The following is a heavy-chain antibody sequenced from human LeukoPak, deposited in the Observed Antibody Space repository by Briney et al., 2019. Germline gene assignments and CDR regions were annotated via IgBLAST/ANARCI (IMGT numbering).Heavy chain of an antibody. CDR2: ISSSGSTI. CDR1: GFTLSNYN. D-gene: IGHD6-19*01. Sequence: GGSLRLSCVASGFTLSNYNMNWVRQAPGKGLEWTSYISSSGSTIRYADSVKGRFTGSRDNAKNSLYLQMNSLRAEDTAVYYCARGGDIAVPADYWGQGTLVTVSS. CDR3: ARGGDIAVPADY. J-gene: IGHJ4*02. V-gene: IGHV3-48*01.